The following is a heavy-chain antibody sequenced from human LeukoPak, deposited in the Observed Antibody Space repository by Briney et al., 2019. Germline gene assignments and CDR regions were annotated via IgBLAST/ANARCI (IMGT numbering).Heavy chain of an antibody. V-gene: IGHV1-24*01. CDR3: ATVWYYYGSGSSPGVIHWFDP. J-gene: IGHJ5*02. Sequence: GASVKVSCKVSGYTLTELSMHWVRQAPGKGLEWMGGFDPEDGDTIYAQKFQGRVTMTEDTSTDTAYMELSSLRSEDTAVYYCATVWYYYGSGSSPGVIHWFDPWGQGTLVTVSS. D-gene: IGHD3-10*01. CDR1: GYTLTELS. CDR2: FDPEDGDT.